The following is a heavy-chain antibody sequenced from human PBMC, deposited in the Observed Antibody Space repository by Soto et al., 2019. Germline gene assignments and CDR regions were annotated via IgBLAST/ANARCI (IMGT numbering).Heavy chain of an antibody. J-gene: IGHJ4*02. CDR2: INPNSGGT. Sequence: QVQLVQSGAEVKKPGASVKVSCKASGYTFTGYYMHWVRQAPGQGLEWMGWINPNSGGTNYAQKFQGWVTMTRDTSISTASMERSRLRSDDTAVYYCARGANSSSWYYFDYWGQGTLVTVSS. CDR3: ARGANSSSWYYFDY. CDR1: GYTFTGYY. V-gene: IGHV1-2*04. D-gene: IGHD6-13*01.